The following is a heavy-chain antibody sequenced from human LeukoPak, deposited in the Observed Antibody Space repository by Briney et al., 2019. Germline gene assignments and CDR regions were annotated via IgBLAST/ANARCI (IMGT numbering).Heavy chain of an antibody. V-gene: IGHV3-23*01. D-gene: IGHD6-13*01. J-gene: IGHJ3*01. CDR3: AKARIAAAGTGALDV. CDR2: FSATDGSA. Sequence: GGSLRLSCAASGFTVSSYGMTWVRQAPGKGLEWVSAFSATDGSAQYAESVKGRFTISSDNSKSSLYLQMNSLRDEDTAVYYCAKARIAAAGTGALDVWGQGTMVTVSS. CDR1: GFTVSSYG.